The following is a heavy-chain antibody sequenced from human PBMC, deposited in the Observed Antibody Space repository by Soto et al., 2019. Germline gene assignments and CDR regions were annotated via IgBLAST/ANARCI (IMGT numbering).Heavy chain of an antibody. CDR2: IYSGGST. CDR1: GFTVSSNY. Sequence: GGSLRLSRAASGFTVSSNYMSWVRQAPGKGLEWVSVIYSGGSTYYADSVKGRFTISRHNSKNTLYLQMNSLRAEDTAVYYCASIAAAGIYYYYYMDVWGKGTTVTVSS. V-gene: IGHV3-53*04. J-gene: IGHJ6*03. D-gene: IGHD6-13*01. CDR3: ASIAAAGIYYYYYMDV.